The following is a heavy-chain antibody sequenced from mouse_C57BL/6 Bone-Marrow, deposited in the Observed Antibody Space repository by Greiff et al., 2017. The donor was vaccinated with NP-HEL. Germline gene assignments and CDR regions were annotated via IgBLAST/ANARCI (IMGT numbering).Heavy chain of an antibody. V-gene: IGHV1-22*01. CDR1: GYTFTDYN. J-gene: IGHJ4*01. Sequence: EVQLQQSGPELVKPGASVKMSCKASGYTFTDYNMHWVKQSHGKSLEWIGYINPNNGGTSYNQKCKGKATLTVNKSSSTAYMELRSLTSEDSAVYYCARRYGSSPYAMDYWGQGTSVTVSS. D-gene: IGHD1-1*01. CDR2: INPNNGGT. CDR3: ARRYGSSPYAMDY.